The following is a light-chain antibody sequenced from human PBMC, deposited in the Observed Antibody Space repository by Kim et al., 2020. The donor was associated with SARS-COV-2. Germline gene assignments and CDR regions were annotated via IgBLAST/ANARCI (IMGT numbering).Light chain of an antibody. V-gene: IGLV3-19*01. CDR1: SLTTYY. J-gene: IGLJ2*01. CDR3: HSRDSSGNHQV. CDR2: AKD. Sequence: ALGQTVRITCQGDSLTTYYASWYQQKPGQAPVLVFYAKDNRPSGIPDRFSGSSSGNTASLTITETQAEDEADYFCHSRDSSGNHQVFGGGTKVTVL.